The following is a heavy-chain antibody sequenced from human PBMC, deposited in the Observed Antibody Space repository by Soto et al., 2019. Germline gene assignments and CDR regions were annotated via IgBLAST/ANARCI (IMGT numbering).Heavy chain of an antibody. CDR3: ARGGYYHRGWFYP. J-gene: IGHJ5*02. CDR2: INDSGST. D-gene: IGHD3-22*01. CDR1: GGSFSGYY. Sequence: QVQLQQWGAGLLKPSETLSLTCAVYGGSFSGYYWSWIRQPPGKGLEWIGEINDSGSTNYNPSLNSGLTIPVDTSKNQFTVKLSSVTAADTAVYYCARGGYYHRGWFYPWGPGTLGNVSS. V-gene: IGHV4-34*01.